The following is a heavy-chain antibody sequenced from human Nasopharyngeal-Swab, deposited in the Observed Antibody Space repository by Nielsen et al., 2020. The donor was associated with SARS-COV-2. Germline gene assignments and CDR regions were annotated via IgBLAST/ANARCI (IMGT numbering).Heavy chain of an antibody. CDR3: ARRRSYYYYMDV. V-gene: IGHV4-39*01. CDR1: GGSISSGDCY. CDR2: IFYSGTT. Sequence: SETLSLTCTVSGGSISSGDCYWSWIRQPPGKGLEWIGNIFYSGTTSYNPSLKSRVTMSVDTSKSQFSLNLSSVTAADTAVYYCARRRSYYYYMDVWGTGTTVTVSS. J-gene: IGHJ6*03.